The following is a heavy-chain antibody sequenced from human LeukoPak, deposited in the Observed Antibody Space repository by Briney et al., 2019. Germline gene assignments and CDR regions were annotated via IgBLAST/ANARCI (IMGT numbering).Heavy chain of an antibody. J-gene: IGHJ4*02. D-gene: IGHD3-9*01. CDR2: ISSSGSTI. V-gene: IGHV3-48*03. CDR3: AKDRRLRYFDWSPL. CDR1: GFTFSSYE. Sequence: GGSLRLSCAASGFTFSSYEMNWVRQAPGKGLEWVSYISSSGSTIYYADSVKGRFTISRDNSKNTLYLQMNSLRAEDTAVYYCAKDRRLRYFDWSPLGGQGTLVTVSS.